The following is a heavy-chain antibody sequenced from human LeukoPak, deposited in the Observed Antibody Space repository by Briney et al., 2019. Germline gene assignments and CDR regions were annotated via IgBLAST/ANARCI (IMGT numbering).Heavy chain of an antibody. CDR2: ISSSGSTI. J-gene: IGHJ5*02. CDR3: ARPRGGQWLVGYNWFDP. CDR1: GFTFSSYE. Sequence: PGGSLRLSCAASGFTFSSYEMNWVRQAPGKGLEWVSYISSSGSTIYYADSVKGRFTISRDNAKNSLYLQMNSLRAEDTALYYCARPRGGQWLVGYNWFDPWGQGTLVTVSS. V-gene: IGHV3-48*03. D-gene: IGHD6-19*01.